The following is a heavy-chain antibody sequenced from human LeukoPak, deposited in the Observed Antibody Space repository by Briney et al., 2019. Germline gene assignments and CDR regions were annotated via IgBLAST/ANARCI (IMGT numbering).Heavy chain of an antibody. D-gene: IGHD2-15*01. CDR1: GFIFSSYA. Sequence: PGGSLRLSCAASGFIFSSYAMSWVRQAPGKGLEWVPAMSGSGGNTYYADSVKGRFTISRDNSRNTLYLQLNSLRAEDTAVYYCATTPWDYYFDYWGQGTLVTVSS. V-gene: IGHV3-23*01. CDR3: ATTPWDYYFDY. J-gene: IGHJ4*02. CDR2: MSGSGGNT.